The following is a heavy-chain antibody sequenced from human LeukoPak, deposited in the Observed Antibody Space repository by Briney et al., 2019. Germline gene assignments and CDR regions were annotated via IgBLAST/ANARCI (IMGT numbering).Heavy chain of an antibody. D-gene: IGHD6-13*01. J-gene: IGHJ4*02. CDR2: IYNSGST. CDR3: ARDVTAAFDY. V-gene: IGHV4-59*01. CDR1: GGSISSYY. Sequence: SETLSLTCTVSGGSISSYYWSWIWQPPGNGLEWIGYIYNSGSTNYNPSLKSRVTISVDTSKNQFSLKLSSVTAADTAVYYCARDVTAAFDYWGQGTLVTVSS.